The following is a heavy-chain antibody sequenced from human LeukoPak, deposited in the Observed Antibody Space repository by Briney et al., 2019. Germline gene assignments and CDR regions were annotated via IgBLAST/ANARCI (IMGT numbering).Heavy chain of an antibody. CDR1: GYTFTGYY. J-gene: IGHJ3*02. D-gene: IGHD5-12*01. Sequence: APVKVSCKASGYTFTGYYMHWVRQAPGQGLEWMGWINPNSGGTNYAQKFQGRVTMTRDTSISTAYMELSRLRSDDTAVYYCVREDSGPGWPDDAFDIWGQGTMVTVSS. V-gene: IGHV1-2*02. CDR3: VREDSGPGWPDDAFDI. CDR2: INPNSGGT.